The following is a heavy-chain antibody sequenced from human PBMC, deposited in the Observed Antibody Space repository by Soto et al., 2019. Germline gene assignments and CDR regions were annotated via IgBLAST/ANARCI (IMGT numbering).Heavy chain of an antibody. CDR3: AKLVAVAGTDDWFDP. V-gene: IGHV4-61*01. J-gene: IGHJ5*02. CDR2: ISYTGTT. D-gene: IGHD6-19*01. Sequence: SETLSLTCTVSGGSVSSGSYYWTWIRQPPGKGLEWIGYISYTGTTNYNPSLKSRVTISVDTSKNQFSLRLSSVTPADTALYYCAKLVAVAGTDDWFDPWGQGTLVTVSS. CDR1: GGSVSSGSYY.